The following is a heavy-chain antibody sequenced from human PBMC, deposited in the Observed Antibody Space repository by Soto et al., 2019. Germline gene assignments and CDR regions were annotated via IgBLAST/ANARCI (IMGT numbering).Heavy chain of an antibody. J-gene: IGHJ6*02. Sequence: SVKGSCKASGFTSTSSAVQGVRQARGQRLEWIGWIVVGSGNTNYAQKFQERVTITRDMSTSTAYMELSSLRSEDTAVYYCAADGSTSVGGMDVWGQGTTVTVSS. CDR1: GFTSTSSA. CDR2: IVVGSGNT. CDR3: AADGSTSVGGMDV. V-gene: IGHV1-58*01. D-gene: IGHD1-7*01.